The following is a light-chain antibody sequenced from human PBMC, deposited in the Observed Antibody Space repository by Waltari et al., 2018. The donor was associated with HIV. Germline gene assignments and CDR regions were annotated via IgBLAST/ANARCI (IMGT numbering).Light chain of an antibody. Sequence: QSALTQPRSVSGSPGQSVTISCTGTSSDVGGYDYVSWYQQHPGKAPKPMIYDVSKRPAGFPDRFSGSKAGNTASLTISGLQAEDEADYYCCSFAGTYVVFGGGTKLTVL. J-gene: IGLJ2*01. CDR3: CSFAGTYVV. CDR2: DVS. CDR1: SSDVGGYDY. V-gene: IGLV2-11*01.